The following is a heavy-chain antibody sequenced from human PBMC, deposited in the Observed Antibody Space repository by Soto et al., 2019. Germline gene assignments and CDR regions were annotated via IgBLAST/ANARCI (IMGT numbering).Heavy chain of an antibody. D-gene: IGHD5-18*01. J-gene: IGHJ5*02. CDR3: ARSGGDTAMARHDANWFDP. Sequence: ASVKVSCKASGYTFTGYYMHWVRQAPGQGLEWMGWINPNSGGTNYAQKFQGWVTMTRDTSISTAYMELSRLRSDDTAVYYCARSGGDTAMARHDANWFDPWGQGTLVTVPQ. V-gene: IGHV1-2*04. CDR1: GYTFTGYY. CDR2: INPNSGGT.